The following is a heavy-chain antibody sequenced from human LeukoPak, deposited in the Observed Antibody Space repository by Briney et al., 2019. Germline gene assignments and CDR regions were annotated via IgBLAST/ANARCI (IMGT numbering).Heavy chain of an antibody. CDR1: GSTFSSYA. V-gene: IGHV3-23*01. Sequence: GGSLRLSCAASGSTFSSYAMSWVRQAPGKGLEWVSAISSSGDTYYAGSVRGRFTISRDNSKNTLYLQMNSLRAEDTAVYYCAKDAVGATAYYFDYWGQGTLVTVSS. D-gene: IGHD1-26*01. CDR3: AKDAVGATAYYFDY. J-gene: IGHJ4*02. CDR2: ISSSGDT.